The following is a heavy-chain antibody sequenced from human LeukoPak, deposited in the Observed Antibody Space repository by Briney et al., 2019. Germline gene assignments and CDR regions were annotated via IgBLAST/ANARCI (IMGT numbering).Heavy chain of an antibody. CDR3: ARDYDYFSGHNLDAFDI. D-gene: IGHD2-15*01. V-gene: IGHV3-7*01. CDR1: GFTFSSYA. Sequence: PGGSLRLSCAASGFTFSSYAMNWVRQAPGKGLEWVANIKEDGSAKSYVDSVKGRFTISRDNAKNSLYLQMDSLRVEDTAVYYCARDYDYFSGHNLDAFDIWGQGTTVTVSS. J-gene: IGHJ3*02. CDR2: IKEDGSAK.